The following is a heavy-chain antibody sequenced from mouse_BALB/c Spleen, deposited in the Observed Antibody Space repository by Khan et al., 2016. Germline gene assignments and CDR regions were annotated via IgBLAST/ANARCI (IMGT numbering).Heavy chain of an antibody. J-gene: IGHJ3*01. V-gene: IGHV2-6-7*01. Sequence: VQLQESGPGLVAPSQSLSITCTVSGFSLTGFSVNWVRQPPGKGLEWLGMIWGDGSTYYNSALKSRLSISKDNSKSQVFLKMNSLQTDDTARYXCASYYDYDGGFAYWGQGTLVTVSA. CDR1: GFSLTGFS. D-gene: IGHD2-4*01. CDR3: ASYYDYDGGFAY. CDR2: IWGDGST.